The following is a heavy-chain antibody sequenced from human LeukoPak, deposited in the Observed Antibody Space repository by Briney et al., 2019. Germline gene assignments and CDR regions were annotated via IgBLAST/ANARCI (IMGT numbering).Heavy chain of an antibody. D-gene: IGHD6-6*01. V-gene: IGHV1-2*02. CDR2: INPNSGGT. CDR1: GYTFTGYY. CDR3: ARDGAARGNYYYYMDV. J-gene: IGHJ6*03. Sequence: ASVKVSCKASGYTFTGYYMHWVRQAPGQGLEWMGWINPNSGGTNYAQKFQGRVTMTRDTSTSTAYMELSRLRSDDTAVYYCARDGAARGNYYYYMDVWGKGTTVTVSS.